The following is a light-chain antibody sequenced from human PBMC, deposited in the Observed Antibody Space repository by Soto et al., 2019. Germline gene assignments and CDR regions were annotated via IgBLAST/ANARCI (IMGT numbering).Light chain of an antibody. CDR3: CSYAGSFVV. V-gene: IGLV2-11*01. Sequence: QSALTQPRSVSGSPGQSVTISCTGTSSDVGGYNYVSWYQQHPGKAPKLMIYDVSKRPSGVPDRFSGSKSGNTASLTISGLQAEDEADYYCCSYAGSFVVFGGGTKRTV. CDR1: SSDVGGYNY. J-gene: IGLJ2*01. CDR2: DVS.